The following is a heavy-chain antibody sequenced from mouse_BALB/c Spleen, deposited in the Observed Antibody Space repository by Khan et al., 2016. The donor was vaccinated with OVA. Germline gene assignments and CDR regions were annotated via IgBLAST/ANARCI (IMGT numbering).Heavy chain of an antibody. J-gene: IGHJ4*01. V-gene: IGHV1-87*01. CDR1: GYTFTSYW. CDR3: ASAIPYYNAMDY. Sequence: QVQLQQSGAELARPGASVKLSCKASGYTFTSYWMQWVKQRPGQGLEWIGAIYPGDGDTRYTQKFKVKATLTADKSSSTAYMQLSSLASEDSAVYDYASAIPYYNAMDYWGQGTSVTVSS. CDR2: IYPGDGDT.